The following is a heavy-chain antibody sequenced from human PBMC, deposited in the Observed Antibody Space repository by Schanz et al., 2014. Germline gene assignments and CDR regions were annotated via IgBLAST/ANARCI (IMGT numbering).Heavy chain of an antibody. J-gene: IGHJ4*02. D-gene: IGHD2-15*01. Sequence: VQLLESGGGLVQPGGSLRLSCAASGFTFSSYAMSWVRQAPGKGLEWVSGISGSGGSTYYADSVKGRFTISRDNSKNTLYLQMNTLRAEDTAVYYCARDRGYCSGGSCLTFDSWGQGTLVTVSS. V-gene: IGHV3-23*01. CDR2: ISGSGGST. CDR1: GFTFSSYA. CDR3: ARDRGYCSGGSCLTFDS.